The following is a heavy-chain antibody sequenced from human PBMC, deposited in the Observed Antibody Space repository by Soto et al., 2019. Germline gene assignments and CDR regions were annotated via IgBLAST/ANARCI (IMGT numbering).Heavy chain of an antibody. V-gene: IGHV1-46*01. J-gene: IGHJ6*02. CDR2: INPSGGST. Sequence: ASVKVSCKASGYTFTSYYMHWVRQAPGQGLEWMGIINPSGGSTSYAQKFQGRVTMTRDTSTSTVYMELSSLRSEDTAVYYCAREVSSSWPTHYYYYYGMDVWGQGTTVTVSS. D-gene: IGHD6-13*01. CDR3: AREVSSSWPTHYYYYYGMDV. CDR1: GYTFTSYY.